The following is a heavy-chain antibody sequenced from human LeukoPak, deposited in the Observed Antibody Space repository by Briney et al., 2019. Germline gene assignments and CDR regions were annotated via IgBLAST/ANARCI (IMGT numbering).Heavy chain of an antibody. D-gene: IGHD3-22*01. Sequence: NSSETLSLTCTVSGGSISSYYWSWIRQPPGKGLEWIGYIYYSGSTNYNPSLKSRVTISVDTSKNQFSLKLSSVTAADTAVYYCASLTYYYDSSGYYYPFWGQGTLVTVSS. J-gene: IGHJ4*02. CDR1: GGSISSYY. V-gene: IGHV4-59*01. CDR3: ASLTYYYDSSGYYYPF. CDR2: IYYSGST.